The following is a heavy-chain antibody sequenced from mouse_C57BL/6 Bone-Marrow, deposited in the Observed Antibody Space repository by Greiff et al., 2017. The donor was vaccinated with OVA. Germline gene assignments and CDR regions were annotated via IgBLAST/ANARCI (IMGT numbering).Heavy chain of an antibody. V-gene: IGHV1-52*01. CDR2: IDPSDSET. J-gene: IGHJ2*01. D-gene: IGHD1-1*01. CDR1: GYTFTSYW. Sequence: QVQLKQPGAELVRPGSSVKLSCKASGYTFTSYWMHWVKQRPIQGLEWIGNIDPSDSETPYNQKFKDKATLTVDKSSSTAYMQLSSLTSEDSAVYYCARLPYYGSRGYFDYWGQGTTLTVSS. CDR3: ARLPYYGSRGYFDY.